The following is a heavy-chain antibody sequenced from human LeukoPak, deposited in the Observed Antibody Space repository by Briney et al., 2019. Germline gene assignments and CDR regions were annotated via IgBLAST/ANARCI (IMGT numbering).Heavy chain of an antibody. D-gene: IGHD5-24*01. J-gene: IGHJ4*02. CDR2: IYYSGST. Sequence: PSQTLSLTCTVSGGSISSNSGSYYWSWIRQPPGKGLEWIGSIYYSGSTYYNPSLKSRVTISVDTSKNQFSLKLSSVTAADTAVYYCASERRDGYNWDYWGQGTLVTVSS. CDR3: ASERRDGYNWDY. CDR1: GGSISSNSGSYY. V-gene: IGHV4-39*07.